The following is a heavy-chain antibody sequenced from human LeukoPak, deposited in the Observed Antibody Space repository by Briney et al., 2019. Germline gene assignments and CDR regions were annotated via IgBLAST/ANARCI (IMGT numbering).Heavy chain of an antibody. D-gene: IGHD3-10*01. V-gene: IGHV3-74*01. CDR3: ARDVAGAGSY. Sequence: GGSLRLSCAASGHTFSIYWMHCVRHAPGEGVVWVSRIDTDGRTTRYADAVKGRFTNTRDNVQNTLYLQMNSLRAEDTAVYYCARDVAGAGSYWGQGTLVTVSS. CDR1: GHTFSIYW. CDR2: IDTDGRTT. J-gene: IGHJ4*02.